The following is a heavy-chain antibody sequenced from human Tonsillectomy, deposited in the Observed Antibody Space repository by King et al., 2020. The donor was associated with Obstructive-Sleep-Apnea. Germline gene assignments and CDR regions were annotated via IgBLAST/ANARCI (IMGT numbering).Heavy chain of an antibody. V-gene: IGHV3-30*02. CDR1: GFTFSSHG. CDR3: AKDSSPCYDDFSFDY. D-gene: IGHD2-15*01. Sequence: VQLVESGGGVVHPGGPLRLSWAAPGFTFSSHGMHWARQAPGRGLEGVTFIPYDGSKEDYEDSLKGRFTISRHNSNNTLYLQMNALRAEDTAMYYCAKDSSPCYDDFSFDYWGQGTLVTVSS. J-gene: IGHJ4*02. CDR2: IPYDGSKE.